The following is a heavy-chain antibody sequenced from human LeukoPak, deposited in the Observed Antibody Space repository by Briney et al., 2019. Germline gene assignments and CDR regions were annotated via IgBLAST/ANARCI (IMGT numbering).Heavy chain of an antibody. CDR2: IKPNSGGT. CDR1: GYTFTGYY. CDR3: ARDMGRFLEWLFRNWFDP. D-gene: IGHD3-3*01. Sequence: ASVKVSCKASGYTFTGYYMHWVRQAPGQGLEWMGWIKPNSGGTNYAQKFQGRVTMTRDTSISTAYMELSRLRSDDTAVYYCARDMGRFLEWLFRNWFDPWGQGTLVTVSS. J-gene: IGHJ5*02. V-gene: IGHV1-2*02.